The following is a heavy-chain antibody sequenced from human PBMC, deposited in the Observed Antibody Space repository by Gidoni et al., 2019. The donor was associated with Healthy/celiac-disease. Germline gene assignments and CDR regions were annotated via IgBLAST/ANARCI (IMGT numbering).Heavy chain of an antibody. CDR1: GFTFSSYA. J-gene: IGHJ6*02. D-gene: IGHD2-15*01. V-gene: IGHV3-30-3*01. CDR2: ISYDGSNK. Sequence: QVQLVASGGGVVQPGMSLRLSCAASGFTFSSYAIHWVRQAPGKGLEWVAVISYDGSNKYYADSVKGRFTISRDNSKNTLYLQMNSLRAEDTAVYYCASCSKGGDYYYGMDVWGQGTTVTVSS. CDR3: ASCSKGGDYYYGMDV.